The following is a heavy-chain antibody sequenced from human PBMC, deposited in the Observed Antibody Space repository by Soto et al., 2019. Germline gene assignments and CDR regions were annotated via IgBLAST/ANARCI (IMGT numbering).Heavy chain of an antibody. CDR2: ISAKKGNT. Sequence: QGQLVQSGAEVKKPGASVKISCKASGYTFTSYGISWVRQAPGQGLEWMGWISAKKGNTKYAQKFQGRVTMTTDTSTSTAYMEPRSLRSDDTAVYYCAREILSPDLYFHGMDVWGQGTTVTVSS. J-gene: IGHJ6*02. CDR1: GYTFTSYG. CDR3: AREILSPDLYFHGMDV. V-gene: IGHV1-18*04. D-gene: IGHD2-15*01.